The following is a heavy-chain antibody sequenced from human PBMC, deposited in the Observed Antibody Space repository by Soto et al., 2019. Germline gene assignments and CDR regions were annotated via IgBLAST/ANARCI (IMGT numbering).Heavy chain of an antibody. D-gene: IGHD3-9*01. CDR2: INPSGGTT. CDR1: GYTFTSYY. CDR3: ARARSEYDILSLEY. V-gene: IGHV1-46*01. J-gene: IGHJ4*02. Sequence: ASVKVSCKASGYTFTSYYMHWVRQAPGQGLEWMGIINPSGGTTSYAQNFQGRVTITRDTSTSTVYMEVSRLRFEDTAVYYCARARSEYDILSLEYWGQGTLVTVSS.